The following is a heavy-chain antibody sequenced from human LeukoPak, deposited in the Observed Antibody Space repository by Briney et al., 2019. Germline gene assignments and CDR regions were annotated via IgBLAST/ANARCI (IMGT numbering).Heavy chain of an antibody. Sequence: GESLKISCKGSGYSFTSYWIGWVRQMPGKGLEWMGIIYPGDSDTRYSPSFQGQVTISADKSISTAYLQWNSLKASDTAMYYCARFVGACSGGSCYSDYWGRGTLVTVSS. CDR2: IYPGDSDT. D-gene: IGHD2-15*01. V-gene: IGHV5-51*01. CDR1: GYSFTSYW. CDR3: ARFVGACSGGSCYSDY. J-gene: IGHJ4*02.